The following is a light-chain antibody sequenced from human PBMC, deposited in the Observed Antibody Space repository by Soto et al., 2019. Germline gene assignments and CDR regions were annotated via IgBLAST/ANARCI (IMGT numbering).Light chain of an antibody. J-gene: IGKJ1*01. CDR1: QSISSW. CDR3: QQHKSYSWT. CDR2: DAS. V-gene: IGKV1-5*01. Sequence: DSQMTQSHSTLSASVGDSVTITCRASQSISSWLAWYQQKPGKAPKLLIYDASSLEGGVPSRVSGSGSGTEVTLTISSLRPDDFATYYCQQHKSYSWTFGQGTKVDI.